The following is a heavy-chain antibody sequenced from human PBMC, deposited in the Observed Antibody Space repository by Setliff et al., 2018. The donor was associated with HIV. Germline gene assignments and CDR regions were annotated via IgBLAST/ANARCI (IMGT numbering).Heavy chain of an antibody. J-gene: IGHJ4*02. CDR1: GYTFTSYY. Sequence: ASVKVSCKASGYTFTSYYMHWVRQAPGQGLEWMGIINPSSGSTNYAQKFQGRVTLTRDTSTSIVYMELSSLTSDDTGVYYCARDEITVTGTLIHWGQGTLVTVSS. D-gene: IGHD6-19*01. V-gene: IGHV1-46*01. CDR3: ARDEITVTGTLIH. CDR2: INPSSGST.